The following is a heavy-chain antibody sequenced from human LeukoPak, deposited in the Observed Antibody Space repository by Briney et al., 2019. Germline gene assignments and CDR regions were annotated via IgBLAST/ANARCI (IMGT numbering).Heavy chain of an antibody. CDR1: RFTFSSSA. J-gene: IGHJ4*02. CDR3: AKGRSDIVATINY. V-gene: IGHV3-23*01. Sequence: GGSLRLSCAASRFTFSSSAMNWVRQAPGKGLEWVSAISGSGASTYYAASVKGRFTISRDNPKNTLYLQMNSLRAEDTAVYYCAKGRSDIVATINYWGQGTLVTVSS. D-gene: IGHD5-12*01. CDR2: ISGSGAST.